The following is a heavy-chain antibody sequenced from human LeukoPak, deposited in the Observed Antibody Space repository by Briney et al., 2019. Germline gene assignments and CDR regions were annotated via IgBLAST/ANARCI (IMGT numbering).Heavy chain of an antibody. CDR3: ARAVGYDILTGYYTFDY. CDR1: GGTFIRYA. J-gene: IGHJ4*02. CDR2: IIPIFGTA. V-gene: IGHV1-69*13. D-gene: IGHD3-9*01. Sequence: ASVKVSCKASGGTFIRYAISWVRQAPGQRLEWMGGIIPIFGTANYAQKFQGRVTITADESTSTAYMELSSLRSEDTAVYYCARAVGYDILTGYYTFDYWGQGTLVTVSS.